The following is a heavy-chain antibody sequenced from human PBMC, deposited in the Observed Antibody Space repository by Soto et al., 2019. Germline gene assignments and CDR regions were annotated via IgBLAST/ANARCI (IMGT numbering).Heavy chain of an antibody. CDR3: AKAPRWTGTSRY. CDR2: ISGSGGTT. CDR1: GFTFSIYA. Sequence: PGGSLRLSCVASGFTFSIYAMSWVRQAPGKGLEWVSAISGSGGTTYYADSVRDRFSISRDNSKNTLYLQMNSLRAEDTAVYYCAKAPRWTGTSRYWGQGTLVTVSS. V-gene: IGHV3-23*01. D-gene: IGHD1-7*01. J-gene: IGHJ4*02.